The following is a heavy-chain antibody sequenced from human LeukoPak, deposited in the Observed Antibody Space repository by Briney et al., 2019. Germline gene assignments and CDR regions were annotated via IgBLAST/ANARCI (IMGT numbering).Heavy chain of an antibody. Sequence: SVKVSCKASGGTFSSYAISWVRQAPGQGLEWMGGIIPIFGTANYAQKFQGRVTITADESTSTAYKELSSLRSEDTAVYYCARGIVVVPAAIVDYFDYWGQGTLVTVSS. CDR3: ARGIVVVPAAIVDYFDY. V-gene: IGHV1-69*13. CDR1: GGTFSSYA. CDR2: IIPIFGTA. J-gene: IGHJ4*02. D-gene: IGHD2-2*01.